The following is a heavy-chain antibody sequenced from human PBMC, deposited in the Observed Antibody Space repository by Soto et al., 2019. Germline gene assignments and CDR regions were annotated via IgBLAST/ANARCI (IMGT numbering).Heavy chain of an antibody. CDR3: AKDVGSGSYLVY. D-gene: IGHD3-10*01. CDR2: ISYDGSNT. J-gene: IGHJ4*02. CDR1: GFILSSYG. V-gene: IGHV3-30*18. Sequence: PGGSLRLSCAASGFILSSYGMHWVRQAPGKGLEWVALISYDGSNTYYADSVKGRFTISRDNSKNTLYLQMNSLRAEDTAVYYCAKDVGSGSYLVYWGQGTLVTVSS.